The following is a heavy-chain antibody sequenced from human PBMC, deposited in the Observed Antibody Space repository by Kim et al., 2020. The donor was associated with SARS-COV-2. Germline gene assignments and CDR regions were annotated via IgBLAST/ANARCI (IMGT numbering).Heavy chain of an antibody. CDR1: GGTFSSYA. Sequence: SVKVSCKASGGTFSSYAISWVRQAPGQGLEWMGGIIPIFGTANYAQKFQGRVTITADESTSTAYMELSSLRSEDTAVYYCARVTAMVPGVRPNWFDPWGQGTLVTVSS. J-gene: IGHJ5*02. D-gene: IGHD5-18*01. CDR2: IIPIFGTA. CDR3: ARVTAMVPGVRPNWFDP. V-gene: IGHV1-69*13.